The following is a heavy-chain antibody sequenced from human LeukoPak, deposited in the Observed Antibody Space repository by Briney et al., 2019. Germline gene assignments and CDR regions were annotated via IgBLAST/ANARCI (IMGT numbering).Heavy chain of an antibody. CDR2: IYSDNT. CDR3: ARRAGAYSHPYDY. D-gene: IGHD4/OR15-4a*01. J-gene: IGHJ4*02. CDR1: GFTFSSYW. Sequence: GGSLRLSCAASGFTFSSYWMHWVRQAPGKGLVWVSFIYSDNTHYSDSVKGRSTISRDNSKNTLYLQMNSLRAEDTAVYYCARRAGAYSHPYDYWGQGTLVTVSS. V-gene: IGHV3-53*01.